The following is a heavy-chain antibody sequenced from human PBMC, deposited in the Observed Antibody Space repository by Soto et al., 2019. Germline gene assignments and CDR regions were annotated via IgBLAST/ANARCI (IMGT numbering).Heavy chain of an antibody. D-gene: IGHD3-3*01. J-gene: IGHJ6*01. CDR3: ASGPHHGVFYYGMDV. CDR2: ISAYNGNT. Sequence: DSVKVSCKDSGYTFTSYGISWVRQSPGQGLEWMGWISAYNGNTNYAQKLQGRGTMTTDTSTSTAYMELRSRRSDDTAVYYCASGPHHGVFYYGMDVCGQGTTFTASS. CDR1: GYTFTSYG. V-gene: IGHV1-18*04.